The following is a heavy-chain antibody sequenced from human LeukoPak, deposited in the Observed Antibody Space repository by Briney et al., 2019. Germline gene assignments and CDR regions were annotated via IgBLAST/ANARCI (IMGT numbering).Heavy chain of an antibody. CDR1: GGSISSYY. Sequence: SETLSLTCTVSGGSISSYYWSWIRQPPGKGLEWIGYIYYSGGTNYNPSLKSRVTISVDTSKNQFSLKLSSVTAADTAVYYCARWPGYYDSSGSYMDVWGKGTTVTVSS. J-gene: IGHJ6*03. D-gene: IGHD3-22*01. CDR3: ARWPGYYDSSGSYMDV. V-gene: IGHV4-59*01. CDR2: IYYSGGT.